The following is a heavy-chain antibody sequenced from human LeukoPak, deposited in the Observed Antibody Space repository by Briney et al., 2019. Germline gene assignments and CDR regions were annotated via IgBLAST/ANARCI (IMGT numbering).Heavy chain of an antibody. Sequence: ASVKVSCKTSGYTFTGYYMHWVRQAPGQGLEWMGWINPNSGGTNYAQKFQGRVTMTRDTSISTAYTELSRLRSDDTAVYYCARGGAKAVAGQKIFDYWGQGTLVTVSS. CDR3: ARGGAKAVAGQKIFDY. CDR1: GYTFTGYY. D-gene: IGHD6-19*01. J-gene: IGHJ4*02. CDR2: INPNSGGT. V-gene: IGHV1-2*02.